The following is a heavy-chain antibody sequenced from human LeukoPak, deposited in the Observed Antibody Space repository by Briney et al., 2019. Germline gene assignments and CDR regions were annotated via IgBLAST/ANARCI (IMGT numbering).Heavy chain of an antibody. CDR2: IYPGDSDT. D-gene: IGHD3-10*01. CDR3: ARFRRITGSPNWFDP. Sequence: GESPKISCKGSGYSFTSYWIGWVRQMPGKGLEWMGIIYPGDSDTRYSPSFQGQVTISADKSISTAYLQWSSLKASDTAMYYCARFRRITGSPNWFDPWGQGTLVTVSS. J-gene: IGHJ5*02. V-gene: IGHV5-51*01. CDR1: GYSFTSYW.